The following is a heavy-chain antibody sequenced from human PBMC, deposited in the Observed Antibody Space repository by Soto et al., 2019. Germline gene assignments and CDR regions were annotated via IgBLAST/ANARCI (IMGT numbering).Heavy chain of an antibody. Sequence: SETLSLTCTVSGGSISSYYWSWIRQPPGKGLEWIGYIYYSGSTNYNPSLKSRVTISVDTSKNQFSLKLSSVTAADTAVYYCAGSPLTIFGVVWAIDYWGQGTLVTVS. J-gene: IGHJ4*02. D-gene: IGHD3-3*01. CDR1: GGSISSYY. CDR3: AGSPLTIFGVVWAIDY. CDR2: IYYSGST. V-gene: IGHV4-59*01.